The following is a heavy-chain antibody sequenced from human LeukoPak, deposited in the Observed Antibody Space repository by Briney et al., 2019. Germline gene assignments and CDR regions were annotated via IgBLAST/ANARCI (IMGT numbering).Heavy chain of an antibody. Sequence: SETLPLTCTVSGGSISSYYWSWIPQPPGKGLEWIGYIYYSGSTNYNPSLKSRVTISVDTSKNQFSLKLSSVTAADTAVYYCARTPGGVQESPYYYYGMDVWGQGTTVTVSS. J-gene: IGHJ6*02. V-gene: IGHV4-59*01. CDR2: IYYSGST. D-gene: IGHD3-16*01. CDR3: ARTPGGVQESPYYYYGMDV. CDR1: GGSISSYY.